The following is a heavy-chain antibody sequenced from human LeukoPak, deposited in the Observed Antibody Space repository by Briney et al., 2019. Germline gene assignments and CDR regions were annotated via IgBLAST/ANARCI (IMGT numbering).Heavy chain of an antibody. D-gene: IGHD3-10*01. J-gene: IGHJ5*02. Sequence: ASVKVSCKASGGTFSTYGISWVRQAPGQGLEWVGRIIPTFGTPNYAQKFQGRLTITTDESTSTAYMELSSLRFEVTAVYYCARDPAALDYYGSGSYRGWFDPWGQGTLVTVFS. CDR2: IIPTFGTP. CDR3: ARDPAALDYYGSGSYRGWFDP. V-gene: IGHV1-69*05. CDR1: GGTFSTYG.